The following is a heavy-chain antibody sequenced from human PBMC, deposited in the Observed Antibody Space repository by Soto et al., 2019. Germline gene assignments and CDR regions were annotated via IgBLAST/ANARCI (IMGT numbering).Heavy chain of an antibody. V-gene: IGHV4-39*07. CDR1: GGSIRDTIYY. Sequence: SETLSLTCTVSGGSIRDTIYYWGWIRQPPGKGPELIGKIHYSGITHYNPSLESRVAFSVDKSKNQFSLSLTSVTAEDTAVYYCVSKLGPYYYGLDVWGQGTTVTVSS. CDR2: IHYSGIT. D-gene: IGHD3-16*01. CDR3: VSKLGPYYYGLDV. J-gene: IGHJ6*02.